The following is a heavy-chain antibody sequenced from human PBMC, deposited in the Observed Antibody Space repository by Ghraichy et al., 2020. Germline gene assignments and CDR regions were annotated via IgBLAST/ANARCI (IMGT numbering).Heavy chain of an antibody. CDR3: ARDSRYCSSTSCYPYYYGMDV. CDR2: ISSSSSTI. CDR1: GFTFSSYS. Sequence: LSLTCAASGFTFSSYSMNWVRQAPGKGLEWVSYISSSSSTIYYADSVKGRFTISRDNAKNSLYLQMNSLRDEDTAVYYCARDSRYCSSTSCYPYYYGMDVWGQGTTVTVSS. D-gene: IGHD2-2*01. J-gene: IGHJ6*02. V-gene: IGHV3-48*02.